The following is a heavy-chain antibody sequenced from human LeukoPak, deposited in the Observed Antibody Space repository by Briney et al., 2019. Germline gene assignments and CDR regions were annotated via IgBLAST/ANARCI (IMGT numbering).Heavy chain of an antibody. CDR2: INPSGGST. V-gene: IGHV1-46*01. CDR3: ARKLRVTLHYYGMDV. Sequence: ASVKVSCKASGYTFTGYYMHWVRQAPGQGLEWMGIINPSGGSTSYAQKFQGRVTMTRDTSTSTVYMELSSLRSEDTAVYYCARKLRVTLHYYGMDVWGQGTTVTVSS. CDR1: GYTFTGYY. D-gene: IGHD4-23*01. J-gene: IGHJ6*02.